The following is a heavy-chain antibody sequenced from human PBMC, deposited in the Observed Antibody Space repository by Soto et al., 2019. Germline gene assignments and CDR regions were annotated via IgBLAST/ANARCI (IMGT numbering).Heavy chain of an antibody. CDR1: SGSISTYW. CDR2: VYYTGST. Sequence: PSETLSLTRTVSSGSISTYWWSCIRQPPGKGLERIGCVYYTGSTSYNPSLDSRLTISVDNSKNQLSLKLMSLSAADTAVYYCGRLEALATISYYFDYWGQGALVTVS. D-gene: IGHD1-1*01. CDR3: GRLEALATISYYFDY. V-gene: IGHV4-59*08. J-gene: IGHJ4*02.